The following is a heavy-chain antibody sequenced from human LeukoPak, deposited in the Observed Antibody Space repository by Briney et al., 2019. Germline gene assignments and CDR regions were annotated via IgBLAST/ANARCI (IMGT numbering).Heavy chain of an antibody. CDR2: ISGSGGST. CDR3: AKLLPYCSGGSCYGWDY. Sequence: GGSLRLSCAASGFTFSSYAMSWVRQAPGKGLEWVSAISGSGGSTYYADSVKGRFTISRDNSKNTLYLQMNSLRAEDTAVYYCAKLLPYCSGGSCYGWDYWGQGTLVTVSS. D-gene: IGHD2-15*01. J-gene: IGHJ4*02. V-gene: IGHV3-23*01. CDR1: GFTFSSYA.